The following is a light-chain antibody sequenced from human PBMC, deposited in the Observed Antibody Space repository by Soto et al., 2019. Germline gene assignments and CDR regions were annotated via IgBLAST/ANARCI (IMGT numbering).Light chain of an antibody. CDR3: QQYGSSSLT. Sequence: EIVLTQSPGTLSLSPGERATLSCRASQSVSSSYLAWYQQKPGQAPRLLIYGASSRATGIPDRFSGSGSGTDFTLTISRLEPVDFAVYYCQQYGSSSLTFGGGTKVEIK. CDR1: QSVSSSY. CDR2: GAS. V-gene: IGKV3-20*01. J-gene: IGKJ4*01.